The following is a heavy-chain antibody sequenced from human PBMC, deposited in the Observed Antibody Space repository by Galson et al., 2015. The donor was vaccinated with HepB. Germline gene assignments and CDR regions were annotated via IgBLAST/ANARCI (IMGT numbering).Heavy chain of an antibody. D-gene: IGHD3-22*01. CDR2: IYSGGNT. J-gene: IGHJ4*02. V-gene: IGHV3-53*01. CDR3: ARGLVSSGYYGDY. Sequence: SLRLSCAVSGFSVSGNYMTWVRQAPGKGLECVAHIYSGGNTYYADSVKGRFTVSRDNSKNTLYLQMNSLRAEDAAVYYCARGLVSSGYYGDYWGPGTLVTVSS. CDR1: GFSVSGNY.